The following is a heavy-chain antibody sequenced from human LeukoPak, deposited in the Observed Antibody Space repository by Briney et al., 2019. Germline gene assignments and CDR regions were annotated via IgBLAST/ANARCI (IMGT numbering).Heavy chain of an antibody. V-gene: IGHV4-34*01. CDR1: GGSFSGYY. J-gene: IGHJ4*02. CDR3: ARDSGPESPERYCSGGSCYSPRIFDY. Sequence: SETLSLTCAVYGGSFSGYYWSWIRQPPGKGLEWIGEFNHSGSTNYNPSLKSRVTISVDTSKNQFSLKLSSVTAADTAVYYCARDSGPESPERYCSGGSCYSPRIFDYWGQGTLVTVSS. CDR2: FNHSGST. D-gene: IGHD2-15*01.